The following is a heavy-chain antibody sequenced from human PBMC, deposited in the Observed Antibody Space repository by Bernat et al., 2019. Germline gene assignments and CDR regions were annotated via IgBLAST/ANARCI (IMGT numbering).Heavy chain of an antibody. J-gene: IGHJ6*02. Sequence: QVQLVQSGAEVKKPGASVKVSCKASGYTFTGYYIHLVRQAPGQGLEWIGWINPNSGDTNYAQNFQGWVTMTRDTSISTAYMERSRLRSDETAVYYCARESELFCSTTSCYSNYYYYGMDVWGQGTTVTVSS. D-gene: IGHD2-2*01. CDR2: INPNSGDT. CDR1: GYTFTGYY. CDR3: ARESELFCSTTSCYSNYYYYGMDV. V-gene: IGHV1-2*04.